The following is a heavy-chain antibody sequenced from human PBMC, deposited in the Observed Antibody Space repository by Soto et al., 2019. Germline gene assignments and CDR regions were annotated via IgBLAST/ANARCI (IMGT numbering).Heavy chain of an antibody. J-gene: IGHJ4*02. CDR3: AKGRGGSGSLTPRVDF. D-gene: IGHD3-10*01. Sequence: EVQLLESGGGLVQPGGSLRLSCAASGFTFNNYAMTWVRQAPGKXLXWVSAISGGGDTTSYADSVKGRFTVSRDGSKNTLYLQMSSLRAEDTALYYCAKGRGGSGSLTPRVDFWGQGTLVTVSS. CDR1: GFTFNNYA. CDR2: ISGGGDTT. V-gene: IGHV3-23*01.